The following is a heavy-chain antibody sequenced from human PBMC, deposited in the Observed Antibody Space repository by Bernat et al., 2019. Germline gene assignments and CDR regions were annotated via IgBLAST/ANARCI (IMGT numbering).Heavy chain of an antibody. CDR3: AKKSARDCSGGSCDGLNN. CDR2: ISGSGTRT. V-gene: IGHV3-23*01. Sequence: EVQLLESGGGLEQPGGSLKLSCAASGFTFSDYAMSWVRQAPGKGLEWVSGISGSGTRTYFGDSVKGRFTISRDNSENTLYLQMNSLRAEDTAVYYCAKKSARDCSGGSCDGLNNWGQGTLVTVSS. J-gene: IGHJ4*02. CDR1: GFTFSDYA. D-gene: IGHD2-15*01.